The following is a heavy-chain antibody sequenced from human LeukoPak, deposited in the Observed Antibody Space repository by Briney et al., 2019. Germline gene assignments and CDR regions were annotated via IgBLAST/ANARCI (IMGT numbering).Heavy chain of an antibody. J-gene: IGHJ4*02. CDR2: IYHSGST. CDR3: ARGGYSGKDYNN. Sequence: NPSETLSLTCTVSGGSMNTYYWTWVRQPPGKGLEWIGYIYHSGSTKYNPSLKSRVTISVDTSKNQFSLNLSSVTAADTAVYYCARGGYSGKDYNNWGQGTLVTVSS. CDR1: GGSMNTYY. D-gene: IGHD5-12*01. V-gene: IGHV4-59*01.